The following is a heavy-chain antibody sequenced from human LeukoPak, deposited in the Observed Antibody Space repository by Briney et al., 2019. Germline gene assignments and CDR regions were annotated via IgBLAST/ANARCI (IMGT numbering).Heavy chain of an antibody. Sequence: SETLSLTCTVSGDSISSRSYYWGWIRQPPGTGLEWIGSIYYSGSTYYNPSLKSRVTISVDTSKNQFSLRLTSVTAADTAVYYCPRESDRYCSSTSCPTWYDPWGQGTLVTVSS. CDR1: GDSISSRSYY. D-gene: IGHD2-2*01. J-gene: IGHJ5*02. V-gene: IGHV4-39*07. CDR3: PRESDRYCSSTSCPTWYDP. CDR2: IYYSGST.